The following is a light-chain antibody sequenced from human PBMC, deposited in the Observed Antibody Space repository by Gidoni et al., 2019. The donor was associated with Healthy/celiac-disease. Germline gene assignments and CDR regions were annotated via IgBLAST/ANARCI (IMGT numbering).Light chain of an antibody. V-gene: IGKV3-20*01. CDR3: QQYGSSRLT. J-gene: IGKJ4*01. CDR1: QSVSSSY. CDR2: GAS. Sequence: IVLTQSPGTLSLSLGERATLSCRASQSVSSSYLAWYQQKPGQAPRLLIYGASSSATGIPDRFSGSGSGTDFTLTISRLEPEDFAVYYCQQYGSSRLTFGGGTKVEIK.